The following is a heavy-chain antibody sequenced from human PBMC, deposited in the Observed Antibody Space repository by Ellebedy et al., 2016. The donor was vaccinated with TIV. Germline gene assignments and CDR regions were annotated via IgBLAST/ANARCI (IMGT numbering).Heavy chain of an antibody. CDR3: ASGGGWYGPDYYYMDV. V-gene: IGHV4-59*13. CDR2: IYYSGST. D-gene: IGHD6-13*01. Sequence: SETLSLXXTVPGGSISSYYWSWIRQPPGKGLEWIGYIYYSGSTNYNPSLKSRVTISVDTSKNQFSLKLSSVTAADTAVYYCASGGGWYGPDYYYMDVWGKGTTVTVSS. J-gene: IGHJ6*03. CDR1: GGSISSYY.